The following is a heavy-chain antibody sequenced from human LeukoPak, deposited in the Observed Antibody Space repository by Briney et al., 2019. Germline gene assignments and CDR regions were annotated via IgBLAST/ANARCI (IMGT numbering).Heavy chain of an antibody. CDR1: RFTFSTYG. CDR3: ARLNVGAFDS. CDR2: IRNDGSNT. J-gene: IGHJ3*02. V-gene: IGHV3-30*02. Sequence: AGGSLRLSCAASRFTFSTYGMHWVRQAPGKGLEWVAFIRNDGSNTYYADSVKGRFTISRDNSKNTLFLQMNRLRVDDTAVYFCARLNVGAFDSWGQGTMVTVSS.